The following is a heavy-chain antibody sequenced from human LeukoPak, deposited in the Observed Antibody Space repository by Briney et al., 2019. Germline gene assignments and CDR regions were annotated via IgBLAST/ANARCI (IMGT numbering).Heavy chain of an antibody. CDR2: IKQDGSEK. Sequence: SGGSLRLSCAAPGFTFTTHWMTWVRQAPGRGLEWVANIKQDGSEKYYVDSVKGRFTISRDNAKNSLYLQMNSLRAEDTAVYYCARYGGWYSDYWGQGTLVTVSS. CDR1: GFTFTTHW. CDR3: ARYGGWYSDY. V-gene: IGHV3-7*01. J-gene: IGHJ4*02. D-gene: IGHD2-15*01.